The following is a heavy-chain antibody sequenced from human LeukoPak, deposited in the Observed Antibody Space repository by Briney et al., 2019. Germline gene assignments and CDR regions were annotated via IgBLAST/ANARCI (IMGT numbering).Heavy chain of an antibody. V-gene: IGHV5-10-1*01. J-gene: IGHJ4*02. CDR1: GYSFTSYW. D-gene: IGHD6-13*01. Sequence: GESLRISGKCSGYSFTSYWISWVRQMPGKGLEWMGRIDPSDAYTNYSPSFQAHVTISSDKSIKTAYLQWSSLKASDTAMYYCARHEGYSSSAEVYWGQGTLVTVSS. CDR3: ARHEGYSSSAEVY. CDR2: IDPSDAYT.